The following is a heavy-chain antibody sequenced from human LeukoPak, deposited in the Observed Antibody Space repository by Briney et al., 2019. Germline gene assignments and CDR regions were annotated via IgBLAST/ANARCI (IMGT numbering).Heavy chain of an antibody. CDR1: GGTVSRSA. CDR3: ARDRPGRYCSTISCFSASPFDP. D-gene: IGHD2-2*01. CDR2: IIPIFGTA. V-gene: IGHV1-69*13. Sequence: EASVKVSCKASGGTVSRSAISWVRQAPGQGLEWMGGIIPIFGTANYAQKFQGRVTITADESSGTAYMELSSLKSEDTAVYYCARDRPGRYCSTISCFSASPFDPWGQGTLVTVSS. J-gene: IGHJ5*02.